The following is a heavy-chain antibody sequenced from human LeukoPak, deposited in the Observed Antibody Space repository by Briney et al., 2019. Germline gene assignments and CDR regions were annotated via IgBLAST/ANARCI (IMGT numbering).Heavy chain of an antibody. V-gene: IGHV4-4*02. CDR1: GGSISSSNW. CDR3: ASLYYYDSSGYFFDY. CDR2: IYHSGST. Sequence: KTSETLSLTCAVSGGSISSSNWWSWVRPPPGKGLEWIGEIYHSGSTNYNPSLKSRVTISVDKSKNQFSLKLSSVTAADTAVYYCASLYYYDSSGYFFDYWGQGTLVTVSS. J-gene: IGHJ4*02. D-gene: IGHD3-22*01.